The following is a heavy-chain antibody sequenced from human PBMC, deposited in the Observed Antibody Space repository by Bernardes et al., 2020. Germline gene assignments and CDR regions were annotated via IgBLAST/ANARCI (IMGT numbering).Heavy chain of an antibody. CDR2: ISGSGGRT. V-gene: IGHV3-23*01. J-gene: IGHJ4*02. CDR1: GFTFTSYA. CDR3: AKKNVIASRPDSPFHY. D-gene: IGHD6-6*01. Sequence: GGSLRLSCAASGFTFTSYALTWVRQAPGAGLEWVSGISGSGGRTYYVDSVRDRFTISRDNFKNILFLHMSSLGAEDTAVYYCAKKNVIASRPDSPFHYWGQGALVTVSS.